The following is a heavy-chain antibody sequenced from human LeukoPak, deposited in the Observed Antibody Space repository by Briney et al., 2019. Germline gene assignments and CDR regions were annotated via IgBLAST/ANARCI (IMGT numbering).Heavy chain of an antibody. D-gene: IGHD3-3*01. Sequence: PGGSLRLSCAASGFSFRSCWMHWVRQGPGKELVWVSRINGDGSTTNYAYSVRGRFTISRDNAKNTLYLQMNSLRADDSAVYFCASLVGGYYPPVEAFDVWGQGTMVTVSS. CDR2: INGDGSTT. CDR3: ASLVGGYYPPVEAFDV. V-gene: IGHV3-74*01. J-gene: IGHJ3*01. CDR1: GFSFRSCW.